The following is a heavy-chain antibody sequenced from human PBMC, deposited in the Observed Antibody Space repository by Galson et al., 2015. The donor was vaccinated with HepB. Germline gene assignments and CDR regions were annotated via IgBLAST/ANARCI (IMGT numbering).Heavy chain of an antibody. J-gene: IGHJ6*03. CDR1: GFNFDDFA. D-gene: IGHD5-24*01. Sequence: SLRLSCAASGFNFDDFAMHWVRLAPGKGLEWVSGISWNSLTLGYADSVKGRFTISRDNSKDTLYLQMNSLRADDTAIYFCAKHKGWEVANYCMDVWGRGTTVIVS. CDR2: ISWNSLTL. V-gene: IGHV3-9*01. CDR3: AKHKGWEVANYCMDV.